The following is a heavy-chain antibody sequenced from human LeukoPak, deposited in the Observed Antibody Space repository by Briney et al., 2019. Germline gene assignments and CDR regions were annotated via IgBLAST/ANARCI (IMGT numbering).Heavy chain of an antibody. J-gene: IGHJ4*02. CDR1: GFPFSIYE. V-gene: IGHV3-48*03. D-gene: IGHD6-19*01. Sequence: GGSLRLSCAVSGFPFSIYEMNWVRQAPGKGLEWVSNIGSSGATIYYGDSVKGRFSISRDNAKSSLYLQMNSLRVEDTAVYYCALLAVASDFDYWGQGALVTVSS. CDR3: ALLAVASDFDY. CDR2: IGSSGATI.